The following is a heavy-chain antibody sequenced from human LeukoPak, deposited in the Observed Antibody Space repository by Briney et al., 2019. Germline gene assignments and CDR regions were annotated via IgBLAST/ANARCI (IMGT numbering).Heavy chain of an antibody. CDR1: GYTFTSYG. CDR2: ISAYNGNT. CDR3: ARDLIAAAVIWFDP. J-gene: IGHJ5*02. D-gene: IGHD6-13*01. V-gene: IGHV1-18*01. Sequence: ASVKVSCKASGYTFTSYGISWVRQAPGQGLEWMGWISAYNGNTNYAQKLQGRVTMTTDTSTSTAYMEPRSLRSDDTAVYYCARDLIAAAVIWFDPWGQGTLVTVSS.